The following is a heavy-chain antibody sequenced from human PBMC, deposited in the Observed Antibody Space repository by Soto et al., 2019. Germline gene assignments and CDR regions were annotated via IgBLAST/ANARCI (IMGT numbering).Heavy chain of an antibody. V-gene: IGHV4-4*07. CDR1: GGSISSYY. CDR2: IYTSGST. CDR3: ARVSHVGGYSSGWANNGMDV. Sequence: PSETLSLTCTVSGGSISSYYWSWIRQPAGKGLEWIGRIYTSGSTNYNPSLKSRVTMSVDTSKNQFSLKLSSVTAADTAVHYCARVSHVGGYSSGWANNGMDVWGQGTTVTAP. J-gene: IGHJ6*02. D-gene: IGHD6-19*01.